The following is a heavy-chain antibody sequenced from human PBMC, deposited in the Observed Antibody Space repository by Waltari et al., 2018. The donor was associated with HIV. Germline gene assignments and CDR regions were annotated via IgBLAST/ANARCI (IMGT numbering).Heavy chain of an antibody. CDR2: IYPSDADT. CDR3: ARRGNNYGDAFDI. D-gene: IGHD4-17*01. V-gene: IGHV5-51*03. Sequence: EVQLVQSGAEVKKPGESLKISCKASGYDFTTYWSGWVRQMPGKGLECMGLIYPSDADTKYSPSFQGQVTLSADKSINTAYLHWSSLKAPDTAIYYCARRGNNYGDAFDIWGQGTMVNVS. CDR1: GYDFTTYW. J-gene: IGHJ3*02.